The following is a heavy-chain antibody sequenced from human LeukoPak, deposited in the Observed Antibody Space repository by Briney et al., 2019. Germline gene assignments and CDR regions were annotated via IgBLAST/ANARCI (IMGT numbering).Heavy chain of an antibody. CDR2: ISYDGSNK. Sequence: GRSLRLSCAASGFTLSSYDMHWVRQAPGKGLEWVAVISYDGSNKYYADSVKGRFTISRDNAKNSLYLQMNSLRAEDTAAYYCARAHDLDYWGQGTLVTVSS. V-gene: IGHV3-30*03. CDR1: GFTLSSYD. CDR3: ARAHDLDY. J-gene: IGHJ4*02.